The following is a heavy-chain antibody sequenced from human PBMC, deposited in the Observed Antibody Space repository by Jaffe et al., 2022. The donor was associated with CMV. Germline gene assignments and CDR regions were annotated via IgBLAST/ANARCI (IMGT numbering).Heavy chain of an antibody. CDR1: GFNFNDYA. D-gene: IGHD6-19*01. J-gene: IGHJ4*02. V-gene: IGHV3-23*01. CDR3: AKSGWLGSRSDLPDY. Sequence: EIQLLESGGGLVQPGGSLRLSCEASGFNFNDYAMSWVRQAPGKGPEWVSTINSGTTTYYADSVKGRFTISRDISKNTLYLQMTSLSAEDTAIYFCAKSGWLGSRSDLPDYWGQGTLVTVSS. CDR2: INSGTTT.